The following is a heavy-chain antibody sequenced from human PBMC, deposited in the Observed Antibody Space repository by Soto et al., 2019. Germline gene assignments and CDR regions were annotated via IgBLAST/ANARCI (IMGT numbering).Heavy chain of an antibody. J-gene: IGHJ4*02. Sequence: ASVKVSCKASGYTLIGYYMNWVRQAPGQGLEWMGWINPNSGDTNYAQKFQGRVTMTRDTSISTAYTELSRLRFDDTAVYYCARARTNYYNTSDYDFWGQGTLVTVSS. CDR1: GYTLIGYY. CDR2: INPNSGDT. CDR3: ARARTNYYNTSDYDF. D-gene: IGHD3-22*01. V-gene: IGHV1-2*02.